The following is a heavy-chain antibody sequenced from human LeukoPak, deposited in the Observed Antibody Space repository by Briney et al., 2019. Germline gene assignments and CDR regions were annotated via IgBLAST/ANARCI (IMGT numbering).Heavy chain of an antibody. CDR2: IYHSGST. Sequence: SETLSLTCAVSGGSISSSNWWSWVRQPPGKGLEWIGEIYHSGSTNYNPSLKSRVTISVDTSKNQFSLKLSSVTAADTAVYYCARHRGADTPVYFLWDYWGQGTLVTVSS. D-gene: IGHD6-25*01. CDR3: ARHRGADTPVYFLWDY. J-gene: IGHJ4*02. V-gene: IGHV4-4*02. CDR1: GGSISSSNW.